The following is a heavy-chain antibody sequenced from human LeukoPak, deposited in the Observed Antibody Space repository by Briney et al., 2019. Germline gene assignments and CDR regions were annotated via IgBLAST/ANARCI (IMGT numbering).Heavy chain of an antibody. CDR1: GFTVSSNY. V-gene: IGHV3-66*01. CDR3: ARGALGGGGY. J-gene: IGHJ4*02. CDR2: IYSSGST. Sequence: GGSLRLSCAASGFTVSSNYMSWVRQAPGKGLECLSIIYSSGSTYYADSVKGRFTISRDNSKNTLYLQMNSLRAEDTAVYYCARGALGGGGYWGQGTLVTVSS. D-gene: IGHD3-10*01.